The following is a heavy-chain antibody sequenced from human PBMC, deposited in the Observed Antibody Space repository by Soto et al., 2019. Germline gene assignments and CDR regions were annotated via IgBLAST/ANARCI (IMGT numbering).Heavy chain of an antibody. CDR2: INAGNGNT. J-gene: IGHJ4*02. Sequence: QVQLVQSGAEVKKPGASVKVSCKASGYTFTSYAMHWVRQAPGQRLEWMGWINAGNGNTKYSQKFQGRVTITRDTSASTAYMELSRLRSEDTAVYYCARGRGDYYGSGSYSGFDYWGQGTLVTVSS. CDR3: ARGRGDYYGSGSYSGFDY. D-gene: IGHD3-10*01. V-gene: IGHV1-3*01. CDR1: GYTFTSYA.